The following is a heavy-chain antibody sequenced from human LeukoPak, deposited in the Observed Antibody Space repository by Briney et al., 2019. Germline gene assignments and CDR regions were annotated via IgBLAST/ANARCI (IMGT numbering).Heavy chain of an antibody. CDR1: GGSLCRYY. J-gene: IGHJ6*04. CDR3: AGLVPAATVYYYGMDV. V-gene: IGHV4-59*01. CDR2: IYYSGRT. Sequence: SETLSLTCTVSGGSLCRYYWSWIRHPPGEGLEWSGYIYYSGRTNYNPSLKSRVTISVDTSKNQFSLKLSSVTAADTAVYYCAGLVPAATVYYYGMDVWGKGTTVTVSS. D-gene: IGHD2-2*01.